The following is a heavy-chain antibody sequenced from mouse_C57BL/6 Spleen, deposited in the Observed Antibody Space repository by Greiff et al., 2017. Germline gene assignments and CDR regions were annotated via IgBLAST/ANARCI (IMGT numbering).Heavy chain of an antibody. V-gene: IGHV1-62-2*01. CDR1: GYTFTEYP. CDR3: TRHEEGITTDWYFDV. D-gene: IGHD1-2*01. Sequence: VQLQQSGAELVKPGASVKLSCKASGYTFTEYPIHWVQQRSGQGLEWIGWFYTGSGSIKYNAKFKDKATLTADKSSCTVYMELSRLTSEDAAVYFCTRHEEGITTDWYFDVWGTGTTVTVSS. CDR2: FYTGSGSI. J-gene: IGHJ1*03.